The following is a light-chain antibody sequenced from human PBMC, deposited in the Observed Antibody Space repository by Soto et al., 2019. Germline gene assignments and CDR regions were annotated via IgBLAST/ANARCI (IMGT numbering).Light chain of an antibody. CDR3: QQYDNLPLT. Sequence: DIQMTQSPSSLSASGGDRVTITCQASQDISNYLNWYQQKPGKAPKILIYDASTLETGVPSRFSGSGSGTDFTFTISSLQPEDIATYYCQQYDNLPLTFGGGTKVDIK. CDR2: DAS. CDR1: QDISNY. V-gene: IGKV1-33*01. J-gene: IGKJ4*01.